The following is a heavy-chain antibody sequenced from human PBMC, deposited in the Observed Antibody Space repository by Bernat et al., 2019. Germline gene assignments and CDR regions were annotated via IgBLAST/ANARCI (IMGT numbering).Heavy chain of an antibody. D-gene: IGHD6-19*01. CDR3: AHIKGGVGWCLDY. CDR2: IFTNDEE. CDR1: GFSLSNARMG. V-gene: IGHV2-26*01. J-gene: IGHJ4*02. Sequence: VTLLEPVPVLVKPTETTRLSCTASGFSLSNARMGVSWIRQPPGKALERLAHIFTNDEESYSTSLKSRLTSSKDTSKRQVVLTMTNMEPVYTGTYYCAHIKGGVGWCLDYWGQGTLVTVSS.